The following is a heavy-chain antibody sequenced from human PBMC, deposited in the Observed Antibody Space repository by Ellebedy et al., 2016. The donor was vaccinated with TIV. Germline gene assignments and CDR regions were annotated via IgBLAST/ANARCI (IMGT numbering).Heavy chain of an antibody. J-gene: IGHJ4*02. D-gene: IGHD5-24*01. CDR1: GGSISSGDHY. Sequence: MPSETLSLTCTVSGGSISSGDHYWSWIRQPPGKGLEWLGYIYFSGNTYYNPSLESRASISLDTSKKQISLELSSVTAADTAVYYCAREGMATIGGYEYWGQGTLVTVSS. CDR3: AREGMATIGGYEY. V-gene: IGHV4-30-4*01. CDR2: IYFSGNT.